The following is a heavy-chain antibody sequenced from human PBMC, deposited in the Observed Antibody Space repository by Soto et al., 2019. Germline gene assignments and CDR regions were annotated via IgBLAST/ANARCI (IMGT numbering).Heavy chain of an antibody. V-gene: IGHV4-4*07. Sequence: PSETLSLTCTVSGASISSSYYWSWVRQSAGKGLEWIGCIEASGSTNYNPSLRSRVTMSVDTSKNQFSLKLTSVTAAGTAVYYCARHYGDSFWGQGTLVTVSS. CDR3: ARHYGDSF. CDR2: IEASGST. D-gene: IGHD4-17*01. CDR1: GASISSSYY. J-gene: IGHJ4*02.